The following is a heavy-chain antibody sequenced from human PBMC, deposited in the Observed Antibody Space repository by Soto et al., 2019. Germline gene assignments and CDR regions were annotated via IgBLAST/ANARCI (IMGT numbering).Heavy chain of an antibody. CDR3: AREGDSSGWYNWFDP. CDR1: GFTFSSYS. Sequence: EVQLVESGGGLVQPGGSLRLSCAASGFTFSSYSMNWVRQAPGKGLEWVSYISNSTIYYADSVKGRFTISRDNAKNSLYLQRNSLRAEDTDVYYCAREGDSSGWYNWFDPWGQGTLVTVSS. D-gene: IGHD3-22*01. J-gene: IGHJ5*02. V-gene: IGHV3-48*01. CDR2: ISNSTI.